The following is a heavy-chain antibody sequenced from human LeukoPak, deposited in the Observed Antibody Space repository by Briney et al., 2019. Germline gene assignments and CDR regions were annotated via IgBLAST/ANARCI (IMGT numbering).Heavy chain of an antibody. CDR3: ARFAYCGGHCWYYFDY. J-gene: IGHJ4*02. CDR2: IYYSGST. CDR1: GGSISSASYY. V-gene: IGHV4-31*03. Sequence: PSETLSLTCSVSGGSISSASYYWTWIRQHPGKGLEWIGYIYYSGSTDYNPSLKGRVMISPDTSKNQFSLRLSSVTAADTAVYYCARFAYCGGHCWYYFDYWGQGSLVTVSS. D-gene: IGHD2-21*02.